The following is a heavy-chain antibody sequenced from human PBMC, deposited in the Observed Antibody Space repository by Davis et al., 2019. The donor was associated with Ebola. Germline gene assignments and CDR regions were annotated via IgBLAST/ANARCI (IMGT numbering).Heavy chain of an antibody. CDR1: GGSINSSTYY. Sequence: SETLSLTCTVSGGSINSSTYYWGWIRQPPGKGLEWVGTIYYTGTTYNNLSLKSRVTISVDTSKSQFSLKLSSVTPADTAVYYCARGNYGDYIVLYYYNMDVWGQGTTVTVSS. CDR3: ARGNYGDYIVLYYYNMDV. V-gene: IGHV4-39*01. D-gene: IGHD4-17*01. J-gene: IGHJ6*02. CDR2: IYYTGTT.